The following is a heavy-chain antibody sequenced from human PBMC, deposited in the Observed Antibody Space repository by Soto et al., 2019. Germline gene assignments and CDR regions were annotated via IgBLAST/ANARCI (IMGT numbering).Heavy chain of an antibody. V-gene: IGHV1-69*12. CDR3: ARRDSSFAFDV. CDR1: GDTLNIYT. D-gene: IGHD2-21*01. J-gene: IGHJ3*01. CDR2: INPASDAA. Sequence: QVQLVQSGAEVMRPGSSVKVSCRASGDTLNIYTINWVRQAPGQGLEWMGGINPASDAATFAQKFQGRVSITADGSRGTAYMELSRLRYEDTAMYHCARRDSSFAFDVWGQGTMVTVST.